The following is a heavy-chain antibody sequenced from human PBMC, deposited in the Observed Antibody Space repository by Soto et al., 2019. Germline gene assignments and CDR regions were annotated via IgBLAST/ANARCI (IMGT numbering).Heavy chain of an antibody. CDR1: GFNFGDYA. CDR3: VRYNNYTTSFEY. Sequence: EVQLVESGGGVMRPGGSLRLSCEGSGFNFGDYAMAWVRQAPGKGLEWVSGINWNSAGTSYAEFLRGRFTIARDNARNSLFMQMHSLRADDTAVYYCVRYNNYTTSFEYWGQGTLVTVSS. V-gene: IGHV3-20*04. J-gene: IGHJ4*02. D-gene: IGHD3-16*01. CDR2: INWNSAGT.